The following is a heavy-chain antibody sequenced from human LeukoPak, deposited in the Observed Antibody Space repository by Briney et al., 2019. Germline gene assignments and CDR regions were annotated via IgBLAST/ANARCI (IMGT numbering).Heavy chain of an antibody. CDR2: ISSSSSYI. CDR1: GSTFSSYS. V-gene: IGHV3-21*01. D-gene: IGHD2-15*01. CDR3: AREGQRERRYCSGGSCSGDWFDP. Sequence: GGSLRLSCAASGSTFSSYSMNWVRQAPGKGLEWVSSISSSSSYIYYADSVKGRFTISRDNAKNSLYLQMNSLRAKDTAVYYCAREGQRERRYCSGGSCSGDWFDPWGQGTLVTVSS. J-gene: IGHJ5*02.